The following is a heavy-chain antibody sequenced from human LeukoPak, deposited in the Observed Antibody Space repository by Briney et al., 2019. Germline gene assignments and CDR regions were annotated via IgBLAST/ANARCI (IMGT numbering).Heavy chain of an antibody. CDR3: ARDGGYNLRAFDI. J-gene: IGHJ3*02. CDR1: GGTFSSYA. CDR2: IIPIFGTA. D-gene: IGHD5-24*01. V-gene: IGHV1-69*13. Sequence: ASVKVSCKASGGTFSSYAISWVRQAPGQGLEWMGGIIPIFGTANYAQKFQGRVTITADESTSTAYMELSSLRSEDTAVYYCARDGGYNLRAFDIWGQGTMVTVSS.